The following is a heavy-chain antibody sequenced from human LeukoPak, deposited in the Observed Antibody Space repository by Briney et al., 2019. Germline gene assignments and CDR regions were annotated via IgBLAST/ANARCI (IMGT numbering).Heavy chain of an antibody. J-gene: IGHJ4*02. CDR1: GGTFSSYA. Sequence: SVEVSCKASGGTFSSYAISWVRQAPGQGLEWMGGIIPIFGTANYAQKFQGRVTITTDESTSTAYMELSSLRSEDTAVYYCASIENSHQIDYWGQGTLVTVSS. CDR3: ASIENSHQIDY. D-gene: IGHD4-23*01. V-gene: IGHV1-69*05. CDR2: IIPIFGTA.